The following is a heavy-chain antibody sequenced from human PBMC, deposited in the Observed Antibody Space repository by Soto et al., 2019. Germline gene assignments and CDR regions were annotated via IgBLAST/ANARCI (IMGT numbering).Heavy chain of an antibody. D-gene: IGHD3-10*01. V-gene: IGHV3-33*01. CDR3: ARDLSRGSASD. CDR2: IWYDGSKR. Sequence: GGSLRLSCLASGSIFRSHGFHWVRQAPGKGLEWVADIWYDGSKRFYRDSVEGRFTISRDDSEDTLYLQMNGLKPEDTAVYYCARDLSRGSASDWGQGTRVTVSS. CDR1: GSIFRSHG. J-gene: IGHJ4*02.